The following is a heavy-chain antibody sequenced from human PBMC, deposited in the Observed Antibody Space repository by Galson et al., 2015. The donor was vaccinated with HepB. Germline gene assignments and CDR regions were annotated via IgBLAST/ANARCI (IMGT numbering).Heavy chain of an antibody. D-gene: IGHD2-8*01. CDR2: MSSSGSTI. CDR3: ARMYCSIGVCLYGMDV. V-gene: IGHV3-11*01. Sequence: SLRLSCAGSGFIFSDYYMSWIRQAPGKGLEWVSYMSSSGSTIYYGDSVKGRFPISRDNAKNSLYLQMNSLRGQDTAVYYCARMYCSIGVCLYGMDVWGQGTTVTVSS. J-gene: IGHJ6*02. CDR1: GFIFSDYY.